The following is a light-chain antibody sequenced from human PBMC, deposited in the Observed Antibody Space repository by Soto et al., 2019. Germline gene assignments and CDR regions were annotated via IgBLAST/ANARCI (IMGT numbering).Light chain of an antibody. J-gene: IGLJ3*02. Sequence: QSALTQPASVSGSPGQSITISCTGTSSDIGNYNLVSWYQQHPGKAPKLMIHEDSKRPSGVSNRFSGSKSGNMGSLTISGLRTEDEADYYCCSYAGSYTWVFGGGTKLTVL. CDR3: CSYAGSYTWV. CDR2: EDS. CDR1: SSDIGNYNL. V-gene: IGLV2-23*01.